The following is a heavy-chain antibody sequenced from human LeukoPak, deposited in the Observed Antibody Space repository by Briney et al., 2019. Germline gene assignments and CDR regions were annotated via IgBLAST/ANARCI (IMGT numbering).Heavy chain of an antibody. CDR2: ISGSGGST. D-gene: IGHD2-21*01. CDR3: AKLIDGGACIVVVIDY. V-gene: IGHV3-23*01. CDR1: GFTFSSYA. Sequence: GSLRLSCAASGFTFSSYAMSWVRQAPGKGLEWVSAISGSGGSTYYADSVKGRFTISRDNSKNTLYLQMNSLGAEDTAVYYCAKLIDGGACIVVVIDYWGQGTLVTVSS. J-gene: IGHJ4*02.